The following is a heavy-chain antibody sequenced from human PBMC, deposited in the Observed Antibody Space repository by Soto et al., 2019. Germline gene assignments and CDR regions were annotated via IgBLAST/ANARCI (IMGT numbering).Heavy chain of an antibody. V-gene: IGHV4-30-2*01. J-gene: IGHJ6*02. CDR1: GCSISSGGYS. CDR2: IYHSGST. CDR3: ASEGGSGSGIGMDV. D-gene: IGHD3-10*01. Sequence: QLQLQESGSGLVKPSQTLSLTCAVSGCSISSGGYSWSWLRQPPGKGLEWIGYIYHSGSTYYTPSLESRVTISVDRSKNQSSLKLSSVTAADTAVYYCASEGGSGSGIGMDVWGQGTTVTVSS.